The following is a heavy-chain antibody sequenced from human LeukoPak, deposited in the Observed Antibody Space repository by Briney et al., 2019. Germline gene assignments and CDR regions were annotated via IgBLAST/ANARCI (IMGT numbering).Heavy chain of an antibody. Sequence: GGSLRLSCAASGFTFSSYWMSWVRQAPGKGLEWVANIKQDGREKNYVDSVKGRFTISRDNPNNSLYLLMNTLRAEDTAVYYCARDPDLRGGYDGEGYWGQGTLVTVSS. CDR2: IKQDGREK. CDR1: GFTFSSYW. D-gene: IGHD5-12*01. V-gene: IGHV3-7*05. CDR3: ARDPDLRGGYDGEGY. J-gene: IGHJ4*02.